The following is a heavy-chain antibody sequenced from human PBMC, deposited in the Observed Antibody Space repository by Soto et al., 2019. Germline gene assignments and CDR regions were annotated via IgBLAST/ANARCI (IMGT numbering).Heavy chain of an antibody. CDR3: NKFYYDSSRSFAHSHS. CDR2: ISGSGGST. Sequence: GGSLRLSCAASGFTFSSYAMSWVRQAPGKGLDWVSAISGSGGSTYYADSVKGRFTISRDNSKNTLYLQMNSLRAEDTAVYYCNKFYYDSSRSFAHSHSRGQGPPITV. V-gene: IGHV3-23*01. CDR1: GFTFSSYA. D-gene: IGHD3-22*01. J-gene: IGHJ5*01.